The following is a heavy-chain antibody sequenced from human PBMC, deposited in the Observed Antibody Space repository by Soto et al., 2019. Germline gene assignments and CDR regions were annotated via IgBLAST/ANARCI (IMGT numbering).Heavy chain of an antibody. V-gene: IGHV1-2*02. D-gene: IGHD6-13*01. CDR2: INPNSGGT. CDR1: GYTFTGYY. J-gene: IGHJ5*02. Sequence: ASVKVSCKASGYTFTGYYMHWVRQAPGQGLDCMGWINPNSGGTNYAQKFQGRVTMTRDTSISPAYMELSRLRSDDTAVYYWARRHVSATGIDWFDPWGQGTLVTVSS. CDR3: ARRHVSATGIDWFDP.